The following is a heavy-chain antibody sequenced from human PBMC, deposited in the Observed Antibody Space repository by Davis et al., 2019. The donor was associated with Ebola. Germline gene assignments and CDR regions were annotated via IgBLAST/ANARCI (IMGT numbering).Heavy chain of an antibody. Sequence: GESLKISCAASGFTFSSYGMHWVRQAPGKGLEWVAVIWYDGSNKYYADSVKGRFTISRDNSKNTLYLQMNSLRAEDTAVYYCVKVSLHTIYYYYGMDVWGQGTTVTVSS. V-gene: IGHV3-33*06. J-gene: IGHJ6*02. CDR3: VKVSLHTIYYYYGMDV. CDR2: IWYDGSNK. CDR1: GFTFSSYG. D-gene: IGHD3-3*01.